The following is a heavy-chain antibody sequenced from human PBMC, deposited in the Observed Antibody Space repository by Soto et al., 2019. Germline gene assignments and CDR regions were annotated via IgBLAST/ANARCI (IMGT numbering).Heavy chain of an antibody. CDR1: GFTFSSYA. V-gene: IGHV3-30-3*01. CDR2: ISYDGSNN. J-gene: IGHJ5*02. CDR3: AKDGNPIPYLTGYYRLGWFDP. D-gene: IGHD3-9*01. Sequence: PGGSLRLSCAASGFTFSSYAMHWVRQAPGKGLEWVAVISYDGSNNYYADSVKGRFTISRDNSKNTLYLQMNSLRAEDTAVYYCAKDGNPIPYLTGYYRLGWFDPWGQGTLVTVSS.